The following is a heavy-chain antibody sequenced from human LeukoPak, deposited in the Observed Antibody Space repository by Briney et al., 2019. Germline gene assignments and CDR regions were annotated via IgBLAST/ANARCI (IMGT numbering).Heavy chain of an antibody. CDR3: ARQGYSAYEILDY. Sequence: PSETLSLTCTVSGGSISSYYWSWIRQPPGKGLEWIGYIYYSGSTNYSPSLKSRVTRSVDASKNQFPLKLSSVTAADTAVYYCARQGYSAYEILDYWGQGTLVTVSS. D-gene: IGHD5-12*01. CDR2: IYYSGST. CDR1: GGSISSYY. J-gene: IGHJ4*02. V-gene: IGHV4-59*08.